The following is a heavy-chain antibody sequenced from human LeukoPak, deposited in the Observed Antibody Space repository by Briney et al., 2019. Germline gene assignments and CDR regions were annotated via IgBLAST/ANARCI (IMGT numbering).Heavy chain of an antibody. CDR1: GFTFSNYW. Sequence: GESLRLSCAASGFTFSNYWMHWVRHAPGKGLVWVSRINSDGINTTYADSVKGRFTISRDNAKNTLNLQMNSLRAEDTAVYYCARDLGQYYDTGDNWFDPSGQGALVTVSS. J-gene: IGHJ5*02. CDR3: ARDLGQYYDTGDNWFDP. V-gene: IGHV3-74*01. D-gene: IGHD3-22*01. CDR2: INSDGINT.